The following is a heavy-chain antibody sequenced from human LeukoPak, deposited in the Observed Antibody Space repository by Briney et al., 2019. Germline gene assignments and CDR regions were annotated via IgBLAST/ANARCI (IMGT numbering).Heavy chain of an antibody. CDR3: ARESPVPGNFAFDI. J-gene: IGHJ3*02. Sequence: GGSLRLSCAASGFTFSSYAMSWVRQAPGKGLEWVSAISGIGDRTYYVDSVKGRFTISRDNSKNMVYLQMNSLRAEDTAVYYCARESPVPGNFAFDIWGQGTMVTVSS. V-gene: IGHV3-23*01. CDR2: ISGIGDRT. CDR1: GFTFSSYA. D-gene: IGHD3-10*02.